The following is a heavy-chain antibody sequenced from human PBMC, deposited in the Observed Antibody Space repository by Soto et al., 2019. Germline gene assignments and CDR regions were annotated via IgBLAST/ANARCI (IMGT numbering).Heavy chain of an antibody. Sequence: QVQLVQSETEVKKPGSAVRVSCKAYGGTFNTYAMNWVRQAPGQGLEWMGGILPMFDRPRYAQKFQGRVTITVDEPTTTAYMELSSLRSDDTAVYYCTRSIGSGGVIGGFDYWGQGTLVTVSS. CDR2: ILPMFDRP. V-gene: IGHV1-69*01. CDR3: TRSIGSGGVIGGFDY. CDR1: GGTFNTYA. D-gene: IGHD3-16*02. J-gene: IGHJ4*02.